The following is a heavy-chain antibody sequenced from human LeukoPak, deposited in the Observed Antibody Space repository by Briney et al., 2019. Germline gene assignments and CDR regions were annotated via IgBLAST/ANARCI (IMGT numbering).Heavy chain of an antibody. CDR1: GFTFSSYG. V-gene: IGHV3-30*18. J-gene: IGHJ4*02. CDR3: AKDLGYCSGTSCSAIDY. Sequence: GSLRLSCAASGFTFSSYGIHWVRQTPGKVLDWVAVISYDGSNQYFADSVKGRFTISRDNCKNTLYLQMNSLIPEDTAVYYCAKDLGYCSGTSCSAIDYWGQGTLVTVSS. CDR2: ISYDGSNQ. D-gene: IGHD2-15*01.